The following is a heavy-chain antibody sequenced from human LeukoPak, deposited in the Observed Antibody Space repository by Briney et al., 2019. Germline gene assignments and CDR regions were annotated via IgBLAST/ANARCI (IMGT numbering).Heavy chain of an antibody. CDR1: GFTFSSYS. CDR3: ARRVTMVRGVIHSCFDY. D-gene: IGHD3-10*01. CDR2: ISSSSSYI. J-gene: IGHJ4*02. Sequence: GGSLRLSCAASGFTFSSYSMNWVRQAPGKGLEWVSSISSSSSYIYYADSVKGRFTISRDNAKNSLYLQMNSLRAEDTAVYYCARRVTMVRGVIHSCFDYWGQGTLVTVSS. V-gene: IGHV3-21*01.